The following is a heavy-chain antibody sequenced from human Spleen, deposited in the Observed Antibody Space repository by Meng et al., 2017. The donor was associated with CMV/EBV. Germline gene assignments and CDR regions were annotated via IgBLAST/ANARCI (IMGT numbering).Heavy chain of an antibody. CDR1: GFRFNTFG. CDR3: AKPLYDFWSGYYTAPFDY. D-gene: IGHD3-3*01. V-gene: IGHV3-48*04. CDR2: ISSGSRTV. Sequence: GESLKISCAASGFRFNTFGMNWVRQAPGEGLEWVSFISSGSRTVSYADSVKGRFTLSRDDANNSVYLQMNSLRAEDTAVYYCAKPLYDFWSGYYTAPFDYWGQGTLVTVSS. J-gene: IGHJ4*02.